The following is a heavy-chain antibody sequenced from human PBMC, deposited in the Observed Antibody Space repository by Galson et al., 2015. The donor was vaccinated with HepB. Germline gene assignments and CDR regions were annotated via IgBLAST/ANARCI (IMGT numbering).Heavy chain of an antibody. CDR1: GFTFSNCA. CDR3: AREKEGYSERYYFGY. CDR2: ISGSGAST. J-gene: IGHJ4*02. D-gene: IGHD6-13*01. Sequence: SLRLSCAASGFTFSNCAMSWVRQASGKGLEWVSVISGSGASTYYADSVKGRFTISRDNSKNTLYLQMNSLRAEDTAVYYCAREKEGYSERYYFGYWGQGTLVTVSS. V-gene: IGHV3-23*01.